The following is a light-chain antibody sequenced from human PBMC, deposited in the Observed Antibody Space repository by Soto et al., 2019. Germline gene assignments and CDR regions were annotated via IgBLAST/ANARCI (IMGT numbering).Light chain of an antibody. Sequence: EIVLTQAPDTLALSPGERARRSRSASQSIRSGRLAWYQQKPGQAPRLVIFDASNRASGTPERFTGSGSGTDFTLTIARLESEDFAVYYCQEYHGSPVTFGLGTRLEIK. V-gene: IGKV3-20*01. J-gene: IGKJ5*01. CDR2: DAS. CDR1: QSIRSGR. CDR3: QEYHGSPVT.